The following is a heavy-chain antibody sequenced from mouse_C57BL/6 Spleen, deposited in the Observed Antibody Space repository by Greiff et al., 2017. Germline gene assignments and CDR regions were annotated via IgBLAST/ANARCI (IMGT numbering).Heavy chain of an antibody. V-gene: IGHV1-15*01. Sequence: QVQLQQSGAELVRPGASVTLSCKASGYTFTDYEMHWVKQTPVHGLEWIGALDPETGGTAYTQNVKGKAILTADKSYSTAYMELRSLTSEDSAVYYCTWDDYDAWFAYWGQGTLVTVSA. CDR2: LDPETGGT. CDR1: GYTFTDYE. D-gene: IGHD2-4*01. J-gene: IGHJ3*01. CDR3: TWDDYDAWFAY.